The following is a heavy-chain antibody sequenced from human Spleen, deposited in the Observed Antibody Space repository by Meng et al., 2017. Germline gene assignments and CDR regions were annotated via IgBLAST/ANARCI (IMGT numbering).Heavy chain of an antibody. J-gene: IGHJ4*02. Sequence: SVKVFCKASGGTFGTSAISWVRQAPGQGLEWMAVIIPISGTANYAQRFQGRVTVTADDSTSTAYMELGGLRSEDTAVYFCARKAGNCISTTCYSLDYWGQGTLVTVSS. CDR2: IIPISGTA. D-gene: IGHD2-2*01. CDR1: GGTFGTSA. V-gene: IGHV1-69*13. CDR3: ARKAGNCISTTCYSLDY.